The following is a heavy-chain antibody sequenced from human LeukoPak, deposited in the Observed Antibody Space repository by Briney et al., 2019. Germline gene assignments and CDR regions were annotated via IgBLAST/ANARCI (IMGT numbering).Heavy chain of an antibody. D-gene: IGHD4-17*01. J-gene: IGHJ4*02. CDR2: ISGSGSTI. CDR1: GFAFRSDW. V-gene: IGHV3-48*03. Sequence: GGSLRLSCAASGFAFRSDWMSWVRQAPGKGREWVSYISGSGSTIYYADSVKGGFTISRDNAKNSQYIQMNRQRDEDTAVYYCARDPSSGDYVIWGQGTLVTVSS. CDR3: ARDPSSGDYVI.